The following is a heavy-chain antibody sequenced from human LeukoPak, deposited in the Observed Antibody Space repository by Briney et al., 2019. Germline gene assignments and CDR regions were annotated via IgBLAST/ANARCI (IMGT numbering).Heavy chain of an antibody. J-gene: IGHJ4*02. V-gene: IGHV4-59*01. CDR1: GGSISSYY. Sequence: SETLSLTCTVSGGSISSYYWSWIRQPPGKGLEWIGYIYYSGSTNYNPSLKSQVTISVDTSKNQFSLKLSSVTAADTAVYYCARYYYDSSGYYYGGEYYFDYWGQGTLVTVSS. CDR3: ARYYYDSSGYYYGGEYYFDY. CDR2: IYYSGST. D-gene: IGHD3-22*01.